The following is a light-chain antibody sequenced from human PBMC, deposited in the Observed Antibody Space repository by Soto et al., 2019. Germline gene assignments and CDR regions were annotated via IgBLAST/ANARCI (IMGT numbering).Light chain of an antibody. J-gene: IGKJ5*01. V-gene: IGKV3-20*01. CDR2: DAS. Sequence: IVLTQSPGTLSLSPGERATLSCRASQSVPKSYLAWYQQRPGQAPRLLIYDASNRATGIPDRFSGSESGTYFTLTISRLEAEDFAVYFCHQYAWSPLTFGQGTRLDIK. CDR1: QSVPKSY. CDR3: HQYAWSPLT.